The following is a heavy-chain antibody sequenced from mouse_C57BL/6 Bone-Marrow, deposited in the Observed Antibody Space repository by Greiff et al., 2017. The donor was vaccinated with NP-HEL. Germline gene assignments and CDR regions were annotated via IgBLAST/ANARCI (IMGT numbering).Heavy chain of an antibody. J-gene: IGHJ1*03. D-gene: IGHD1-1*01. Sequence: QVQLKQSGAELVRPGASVKLSCKASGYTFTDYYINWVKQRPGQGLEWIARIYPGSGNTYYNEKFKGKATLTAEKSSSTAYMQLSSLTSEDSAVYFCARWYYGSSYGYFDVWGTGTTVTVSS. V-gene: IGHV1-76*01. CDR2: IYPGSGNT. CDR1: GYTFTDYY. CDR3: ARWYYGSSYGYFDV.